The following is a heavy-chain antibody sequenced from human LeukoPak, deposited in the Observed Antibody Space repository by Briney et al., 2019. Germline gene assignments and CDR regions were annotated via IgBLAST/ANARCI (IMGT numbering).Heavy chain of an antibody. J-gene: IGHJ4*02. D-gene: IGHD1-26*01. CDR3: ARDARGTGSYYRVVGFDY. Sequence: SETLSLTCTVSGGSISSGGYYWSWIRQPPGKGLEWIGYIYHSGSTYYNPSLKSRVTISVDKSKNQFSLKLSSVTAADTAVYYCARDARGTGSYYRVVGFDYWGQGTLVTVSS. V-gene: IGHV4-30-2*01. CDR1: GGSISSGGYY. CDR2: IYHSGST.